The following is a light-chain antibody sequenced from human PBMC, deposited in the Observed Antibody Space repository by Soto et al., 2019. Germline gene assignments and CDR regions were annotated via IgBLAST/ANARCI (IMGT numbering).Light chain of an antibody. V-gene: IGKV3-20*01. CDR1: QSVSSSY. CDR2: GAS. Sequence: EIVLTQSPGTLSLSPGERATLSCRASQSVSSSYLDWYQQKPGQAPRLLIYGASSRATGIPDRFSGSGSGTDFTLTISRLEPEDCAVYYCQQYGSSPLTFGQGTKVEIK. J-gene: IGKJ1*01. CDR3: QQYGSSPLT.